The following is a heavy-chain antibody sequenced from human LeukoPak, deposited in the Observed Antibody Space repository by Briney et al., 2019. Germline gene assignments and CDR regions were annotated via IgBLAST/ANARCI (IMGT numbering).Heavy chain of an antibody. V-gene: IGHV1-2*04. CDR2: INPNSGGT. Sequence: ASVKVSCKASGYTFTGYYMHWVRQAPGQGLEWMGWINPNSGGTNYAQKFQGWVTMTRDTSISTAYMELSRLRSDDTAVYYCASGLTGYHMGFDYWGQGTLVTVSS. CDR1: GYTFTGYY. CDR3: ASGLTGYHMGFDY. J-gene: IGHJ4*02. D-gene: IGHD3-9*01.